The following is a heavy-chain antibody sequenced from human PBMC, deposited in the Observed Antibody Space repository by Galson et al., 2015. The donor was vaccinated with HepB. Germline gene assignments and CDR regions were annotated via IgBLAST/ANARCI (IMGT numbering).Heavy chain of an antibody. CDR3: ARYYGNYRAFDY. V-gene: IGHV3-33*04. J-gene: IGHJ4*02. CDR1: GNTFSSHG. D-gene: IGHD4-11*01. CDR2: IWYDGSKD. Sequence: SLRLSCAASGNTFSSHGMRWVRQAPGKGLEWVALIWYDGSKDYYADSVKGRFAVSRDNFNNILYLQMNSLRVEDTAVYYCARYYGNYRAFDYWGQGTLVAVSS.